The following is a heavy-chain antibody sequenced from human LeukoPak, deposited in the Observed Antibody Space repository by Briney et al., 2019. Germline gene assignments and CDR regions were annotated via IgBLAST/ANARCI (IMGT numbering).Heavy chain of an antibody. CDR3: TKDLTDYHYYYTDV. J-gene: IGHJ6*03. V-gene: IGHV3-30*02. D-gene: IGHD2-21*02. CDR2: IRYDGSNK. CDR1: GFTFSSYG. Sequence: GGSLRLSCAASGFTFSSYGMHWVRQAPGKGLEWVAFIRYDGSNKYYADSVKGRFTISRDNSKNTLYLQMNSLRAEDTAVYYCTKDLTDYHYYYTDVWGKGTTVIVSS.